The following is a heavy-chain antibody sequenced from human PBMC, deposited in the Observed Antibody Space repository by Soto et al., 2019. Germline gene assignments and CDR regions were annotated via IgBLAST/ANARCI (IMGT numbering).Heavy chain of an antibody. CDR1: GFTFSSYA. D-gene: IGHD4-17*01. J-gene: IGHJ6*02. CDR2: ISGSGGST. CDR3: AKYPYPSTVTTPYYYYGMDV. V-gene: IGHV3-23*01. Sequence: GGSLRLSCAASGFTFSSYAMSWVRQAPGKGLEWVSAISGSGGSTYYADSVKGRFTISRDNSKDTLYLQMNSLRAEDTAVYYCAKYPYPSTVTTPYYYYGMDVRAQRTTVTVSS.